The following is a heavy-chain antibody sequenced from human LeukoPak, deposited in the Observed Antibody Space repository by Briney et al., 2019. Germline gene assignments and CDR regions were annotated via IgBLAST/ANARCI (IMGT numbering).Heavy chain of an antibody. CDR1: GYTFIGYY. V-gene: IGHV1-2*02. Sequence: ASVKVSCKASGYTFIGYYMHWVRQAPGQGLEWMGWINPNSGGTNYAQKFQGRVTMTRDTSISTAYMELSRLRSDDTAVYYCARVSHYTYYYDSSGPPWDYWGQGTLVTVSS. CDR3: ARVSHYTYYYDSSGPPWDY. J-gene: IGHJ4*02. D-gene: IGHD3-22*01. CDR2: INPNSGGT.